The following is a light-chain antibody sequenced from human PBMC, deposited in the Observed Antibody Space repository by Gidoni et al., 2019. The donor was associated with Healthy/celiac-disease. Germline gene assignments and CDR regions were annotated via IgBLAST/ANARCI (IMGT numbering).Light chain of an antibody. V-gene: IGKV1-27*01. CDR1: QGISNY. J-gene: IGKJ1*01. Sequence: DIQMTQSPSSLSASVGDRVTIPCRASQGISNYLACYQQKPGKVPKLLIYAASTLQSGVPSRFSGSGSGTDFTLTISSLQPEDVATYYCQKYNSALWTFGQXTKVEIK. CDR2: AAS. CDR3: QKYNSALWT.